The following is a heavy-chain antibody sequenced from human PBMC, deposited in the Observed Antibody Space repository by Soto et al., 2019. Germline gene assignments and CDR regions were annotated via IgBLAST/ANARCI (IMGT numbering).Heavy chain of an antibody. D-gene: IGHD5-18*01. J-gene: IGHJ4*02. V-gene: IGHV4-39*01. CDR2: IYYSGST. CDR3: ASLGYSYGGDADGY. Sequence: PSETLSLTCTVSGGSISSSSYYWGWIRQPPGKGLEWIGSIYYSGSTYYNPSLKSRVTISVDTSKNQFSLKLSSVTAADTAVYYCASLGYSYGGDADGYWGQGTLVTVSS. CDR1: GGSISSSSYY.